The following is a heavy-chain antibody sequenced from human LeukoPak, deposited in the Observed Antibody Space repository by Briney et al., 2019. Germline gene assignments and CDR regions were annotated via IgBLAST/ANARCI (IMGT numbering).Heavy chain of an antibody. CDR3: ARSIRYFDY. D-gene: IGHD1-14*01. CDR2: IYYSGST. V-gene: IGHV4-61*01. CDR1: GGSVSSDSYY. J-gene: IGHJ4*02. Sequence: PSETLSLTCTVSGGSVSSDSYYWSWIRQPPGKGLEWIGYIYYSGSTNYNPSLKSRFTISVDTSKNQFSLKLNSVTAADTAVYYCARSIRYFDYWGQGTLATVSS.